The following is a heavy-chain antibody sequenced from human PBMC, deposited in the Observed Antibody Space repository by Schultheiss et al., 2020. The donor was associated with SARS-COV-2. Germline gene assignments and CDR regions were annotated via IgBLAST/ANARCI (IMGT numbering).Heavy chain of an antibody. V-gene: IGHV3-23*01. CDR2: ISGSGGST. CDR3: ARDTHSSGYYGSGSYKAPTY. Sequence: GESLKISCAASGFTFSNAWMSWVRQAPGKGLEWVSAISGSGGSTYYADSVKGRFTISRDNAKNSLYLQMNSLRAEDTAVYYCARDTHSSGYYGSGSYKAPTYWGQGTLVTVSS. D-gene: IGHD3-10*01. CDR1: GFTFSNAW. J-gene: IGHJ4*02.